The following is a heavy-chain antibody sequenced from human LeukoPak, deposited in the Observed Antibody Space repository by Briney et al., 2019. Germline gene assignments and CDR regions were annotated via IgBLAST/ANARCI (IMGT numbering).Heavy chain of an antibody. V-gene: IGHV4-34*01. J-gene: IGHJ4*02. CDR2: INHSGST. CDR1: GGSFSGYY. Sequence: PLETLSLTCAVYGGSFSGYYWSWIRQPPGKGLEWIGEINHSGSTNYNPSLKSRVTISVDTSKNQFSLKVNSVTAADTAVYYCARGAPYSGSGSYYNYWGQGTLVTVSS. D-gene: IGHD3-10*01. CDR3: ARGAPYSGSGSYYNY.